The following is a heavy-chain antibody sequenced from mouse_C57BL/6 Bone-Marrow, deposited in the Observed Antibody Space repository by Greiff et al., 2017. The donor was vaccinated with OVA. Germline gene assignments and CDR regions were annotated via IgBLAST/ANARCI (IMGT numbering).Heavy chain of an antibody. J-gene: IGHJ3*01. V-gene: IGHV1-63*01. D-gene: IGHD2-3*01. CDR2: IYPGGGCT. CDR3: ARGDGYLLFAY. Sequence: VKVVESGAELVRPGTSVKMSCKASGYTFTNYWIGWAKQRPGHGLEWIGDIYPGGGCTNYNEKFKGKATLTADKSSSTAYMQFSSLTSEDSAIYYCARGDGYLLFAYWGQGTLVTVSA. CDR1: GYTFTNYW.